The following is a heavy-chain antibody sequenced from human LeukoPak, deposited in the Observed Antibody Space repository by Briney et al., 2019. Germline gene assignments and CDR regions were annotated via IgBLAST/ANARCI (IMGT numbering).Heavy chain of an antibody. CDR1: GFTFSSYA. D-gene: IGHD4-11*01. CDR3: AKGMTTVTYRSYYFDY. J-gene: IGHJ4*02. Sequence: GGSLRLSCAASGFTFSSYAMSWVRQAPGKGLEWVSAISGSGGSTYYADSVKGRFTISRDNSKNTLYLQMNSLRAEDTAVYYCAKGMTTVTYRSYYFDYWGQGTLVTVSS. CDR2: ISGSGGST. V-gene: IGHV3-23*01.